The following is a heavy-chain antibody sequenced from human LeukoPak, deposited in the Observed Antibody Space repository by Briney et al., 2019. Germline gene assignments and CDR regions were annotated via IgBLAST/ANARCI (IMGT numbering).Heavy chain of an antibody. V-gene: IGHV3-23*01. Sequence: GGSLRLSCAASGFTFSYYAMSWVRQAPGEGLGWVSLIGTRGTSTDYPDSVKGRFTISRDDSKNTVFLQMNSLRVEDTALYYCTRRVGGTPDYWGLGTLVTVSP. D-gene: IGHD1-26*01. CDR3: TRRVGGTPDY. CDR2: IGTRGTST. J-gene: IGHJ4*02. CDR1: GFTFSYYA.